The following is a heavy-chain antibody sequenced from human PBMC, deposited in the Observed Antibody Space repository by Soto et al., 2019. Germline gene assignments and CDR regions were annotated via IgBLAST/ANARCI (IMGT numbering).Heavy chain of an antibody. Sequence: GGSLRLSCAASGFTVSSNYMSWVRQAPGKGLEWVSVIYSGGSTYYADSVKGRFTISRDNSKNTLYLQMNSLRAEDTAVYYCAGPKGSGSYSDYYYYYYGMDVWGQGTTVTVSS. V-gene: IGHV3-66*01. CDR3: AGPKGSGSYSDYYYYYYGMDV. CDR2: IYSGGST. D-gene: IGHD3-10*01. J-gene: IGHJ6*02. CDR1: GFTVSSNY.